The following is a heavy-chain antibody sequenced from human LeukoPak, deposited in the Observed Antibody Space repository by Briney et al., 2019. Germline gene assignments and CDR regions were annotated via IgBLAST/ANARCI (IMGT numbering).Heavy chain of an antibody. CDR1: GFTFSSYA. V-gene: IGHV3-23*01. CDR2: IIGSGSST. D-gene: IGHD6-13*01. Sequence: PGGSLRLSCAVSGFTFSSYAVHWVRQAPGKGLEWVSAIIGSGSSTYYADSVKGRFTISRDNSKNTLFLQMNSLRAEDTAVYYCAKDRAQQLVLDFWGQGTLVTVSS. J-gene: IGHJ4*02. CDR3: AKDRAQQLVLDF.